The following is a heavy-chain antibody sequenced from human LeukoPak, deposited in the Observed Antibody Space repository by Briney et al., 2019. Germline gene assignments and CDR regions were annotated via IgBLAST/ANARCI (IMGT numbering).Heavy chain of an antibody. D-gene: IGHD4-11*01. CDR3: ARVSNSYYYMDV. CDR1: GFTFSSYY. V-gene: IGHV3-21*01. CDR2: ISGSSSYI. Sequence: GGSLRLSCAASGFTFSSYYISWVRQTPGKGLEWVSSISGSSSYINYADSVKGRFTISRDNAENSLFLQMNSLRAEDTAVYYCARVSNSYYYMDVWGKGTTVTVSS. J-gene: IGHJ6*03.